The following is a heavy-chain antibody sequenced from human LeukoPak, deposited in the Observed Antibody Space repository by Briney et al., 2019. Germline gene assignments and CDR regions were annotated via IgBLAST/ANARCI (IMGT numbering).Heavy chain of an antibody. CDR3: ARPTWTNYMDV. Sequence: PGGSLRLSCAASGFTFSNYWMNWVRQAPGKGLEWVANIKEDGSDRYYVDSVKGRFTISRDNAKNSVSLQMNSLRAEDTAVYFCARPTWTNYMDVWGKGTAVTISS. J-gene: IGHJ6*03. CDR1: GFTFSNYW. CDR2: IKEDGSDR. D-gene: IGHD3/OR15-3a*01. V-gene: IGHV3-7*01.